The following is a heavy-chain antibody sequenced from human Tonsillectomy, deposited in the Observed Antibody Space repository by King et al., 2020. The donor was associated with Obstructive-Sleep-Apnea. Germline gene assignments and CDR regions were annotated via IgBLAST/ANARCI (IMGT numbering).Heavy chain of an antibody. CDR1: GFIFSSHA. CDR3: ARLTTAVTTKPFDI. J-gene: IGHJ3*02. V-gene: IGHV3-30-3*01. D-gene: IGHD4-17*01. CDR2: ISNDGTNK. Sequence: VQLVESGGGVVPPGRSLRLSCAASGFIFSSHAMHWVRQAPGKGLEWVAVISNDGTNKYYADSVKGRFTFSRDNSENTLYLQMNSLRPEDTALYYCARLTTAVTTKPFDIWGQGTLVTVSS.